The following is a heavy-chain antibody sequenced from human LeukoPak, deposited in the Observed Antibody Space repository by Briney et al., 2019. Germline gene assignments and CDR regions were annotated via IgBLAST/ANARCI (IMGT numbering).Heavy chain of an antibody. J-gene: IGHJ3*02. CDR2: INPNSGGT. CDR1: GYTFTGYY. V-gene: IGHV1-2*06. D-gene: IGHD3-16*01. Sequence: ASVKVSCKASGYTFTGYYMHWVRQAPGQGLEWMGRINPNSGGTNYAQKFQGRVTMTRDTSISTAYMELSRLRSDHTAVYYCARALRARDAFDIWGQGTMVTVSS. CDR3: ARALRARDAFDI.